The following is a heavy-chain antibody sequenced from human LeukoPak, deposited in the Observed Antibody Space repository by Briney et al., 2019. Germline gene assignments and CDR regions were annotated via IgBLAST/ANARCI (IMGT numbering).Heavy chain of an antibody. J-gene: IGHJ4*02. Sequence: GGSLRLSCAAPGFTFSSYGMHWVRQAPGKGLEWVAFIRYDGSNKYYADSVKGRFTISRDNSKNTLYLQMNSLRAEDTAVYYCAKGRRITIFGAQTEYFDYWGQGTLVTVSS. V-gene: IGHV3-30*02. D-gene: IGHD3-3*01. CDR2: IRYDGSNK. CDR3: AKGRRITIFGAQTEYFDY. CDR1: GFTFSSYG.